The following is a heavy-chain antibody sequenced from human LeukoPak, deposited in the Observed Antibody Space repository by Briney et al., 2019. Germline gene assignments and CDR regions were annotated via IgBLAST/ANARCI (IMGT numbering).Heavy chain of an antibody. CDR1: GFSFDIHS. J-gene: IGHJ4*02. Sequence: GGSLRLTCAASGFSFDIHSMNWVRQSPGKGLEWVSTMTGSGDFTYYADSVKGRFTVSRDNSKNTLYLHMSSLRAEDTAIYYCANPDSSGFYLSIRFDFWGQGTLVTVSS. V-gene: IGHV3-23*01. D-gene: IGHD3-22*01. CDR2: MTGSGDFT. CDR3: ANPDSSGFYLSIRFDF.